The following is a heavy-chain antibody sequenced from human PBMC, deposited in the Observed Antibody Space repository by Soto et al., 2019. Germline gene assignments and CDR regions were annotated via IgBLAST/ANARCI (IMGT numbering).Heavy chain of an antibody. J-gene: IGHJ5*02. CDR1: GYSINSDDY. V-gene: IGHV4-38-2*02. D-gene: IGHD6-13*01. CDR3: ARDQGVAAAGITWFDP. Sequence: SETLSLTCTVSGYSINSDDYWGWIRQPAGKGLEWIGHIHSSGSTNYNPSLKSRVTMSVDTSKNQFSLRLMSLTAADTAVYYCARDQGVAAAGITWFDPWGQGSLVTVSS. CDR2: IHSSGST.